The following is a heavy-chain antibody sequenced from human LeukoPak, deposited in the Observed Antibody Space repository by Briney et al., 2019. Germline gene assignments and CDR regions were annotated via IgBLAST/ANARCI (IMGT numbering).Heavy chain of an antibody. D-gene: IGHD6-6*01. V-gene: IGHV3-30-3*01. CDR2: KSYDGSNN. CDR1: GFTSSRSA. J-gene: IGHJ4*02. CDR3: ARDGGEQLVGPFDY. Sequence: GGSLRLSCEASGFTSSRSAMTWVRQAPGKGLEWVAVKSYDGSNNYYADSVKGRFTISRDNSKNTLYLQMNSLRAEDTALYYCARDGGEQLVGPFDYWGQGTLVTVSS.